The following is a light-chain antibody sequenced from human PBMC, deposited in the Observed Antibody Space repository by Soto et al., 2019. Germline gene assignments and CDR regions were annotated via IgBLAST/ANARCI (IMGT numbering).Light chain of an antibody. J-gene: IGKJ2*01. CDR2: DAS. V-gene: IGKV1-5*01. CDR3: QQYNSYPYT. Sequence: DIQMTQSPSTLSASVGDRVTITCRASQSITNWLAWYQQKPGKAPKLLISDASNLKSGVPSRFSGSGYGTDFTLTISSLQSDDFATSYCQQYNSYPYTFGQGTKLEIK. CDR1: QSITNW.